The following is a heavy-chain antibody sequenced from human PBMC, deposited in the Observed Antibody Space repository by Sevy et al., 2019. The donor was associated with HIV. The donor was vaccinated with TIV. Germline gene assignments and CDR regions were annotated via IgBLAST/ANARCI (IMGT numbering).Heavy chain of an antibody. D-gene: IGHD1-26*01. CDR1: GYSISSGYY. V-gene: IGHV4-38-2*01. Sequence: SETLSLTCAVSGYSISSGYYWGWIRQPPGKGLEWIGSIYHSGSTYYNPSLKSRVTISVDTSKNQFSLKLSSVTAADTAVYYCARVGATRWFDPWGQGTLVTVSS. J-gene: IGHJ5*02. CDR3: ARVGATRWFDP. CDR2: IYHSGST.